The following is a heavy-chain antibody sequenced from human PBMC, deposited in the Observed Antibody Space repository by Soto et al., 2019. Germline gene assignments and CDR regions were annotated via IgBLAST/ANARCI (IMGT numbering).Heavy chain of an antibody. J-gene: IGHJ4*02. Sequence: XESLSLSCAASGFTFSSYAMHWVRQAPGKGLEWVAVISYDGSNKYYADSVKGRFTISRDNSKNTLYLQMNSLRAEDTAVYYCARDYGAARPYDYWGQGTLVTVSS. CDR2: ISYDGSNK. CDR3: ARDYGAARPYDY. D-gene: IGHD6-6*01. V-gene: IGHV3-30-3*01. CDR1: GFTFSSYA.